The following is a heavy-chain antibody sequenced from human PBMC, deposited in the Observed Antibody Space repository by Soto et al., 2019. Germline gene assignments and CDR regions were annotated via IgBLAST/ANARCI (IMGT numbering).Heavy chain of an antibody. Sequence: PSETLSLTCTVSGGSISSYYWSWIRRPPGKGLEWIGHIYYTGSTNYNPSLKSRVTISVDTSRTQFSLKLSSVTAADTAVYYCARQIFGSEYFYGMDVWGRGTTVTVS. V-gene: IGHV4-59*08. CDR2: IYYTGST. CDR1: GGSISSYY. J-gene: IGHJ6*02. D-gene: IGHD3-10*01. CDR3: ARQIFGSEYFYGMDV.